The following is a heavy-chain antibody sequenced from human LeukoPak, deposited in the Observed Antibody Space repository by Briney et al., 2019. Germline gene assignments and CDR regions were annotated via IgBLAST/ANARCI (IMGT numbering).Heavy chain of an antibody. CDR1: GGSFSGYY. Sequence: SETLSLTCAVYGGSFSGYYWSWIRQPAGKGLEWIGRIYTSGSTNYNPSLKSRVTMSVDTSKNQFSLKLSSVTAADTAVYYCARARYSSGWFASDAFHIWGQGTMVAVSS. CDR2: IYTSGST. V-gene: IGHV4-59*10. D-gene: IGHD6-19*01. J-gene: IGHJ3*02. CDR3: ARARYSSGWFASDAFHI.